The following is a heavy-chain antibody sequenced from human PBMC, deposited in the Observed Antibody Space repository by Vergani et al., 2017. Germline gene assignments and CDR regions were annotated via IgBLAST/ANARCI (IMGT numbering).Heavy chain of an antibody. J-gene: IGHJ4*02. CDR3: TTDLATPSPPDGRDYFDH. CDR2: IRNKANSYTP. V-gene: IGHV3-15*05. Sequence: EVQLVESGGGLVKSGGSLRLSCVASGFTFTDAWMSWVRQAPGKGLEWIGHIRNKANSYTPEYAPSVKGRFIISRDDSRNTLYLDVISLETEDTAVYYCTTDLATPSPPDGRDYFDHWGQGTLVTVSS. D-gene: IGHD2-21*01. CDR1: GFTFTDAW.